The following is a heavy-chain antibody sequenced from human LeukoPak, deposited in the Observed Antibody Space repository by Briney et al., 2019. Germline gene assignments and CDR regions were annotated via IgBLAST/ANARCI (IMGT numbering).Heavy chain of an antibody. CDR1: GFTFNNYA. Sequence: GGSLRLSCAASGFTFNNYAMIWVRQAPEKGLEWVSGILGSGRNTYYAESVKGRFTISRDNSKSTLFLQMDSLRAEDTAVYFCASQRPYSGNYVTFDYWGQGALVTVSS. D-gene: IGHD1-26*01. V-gene: IGHV3-23*01. J-gene: IGHJ4*02. CDR2: ILGSGRNT. CDR3: ASQRPYSGNYVTFDY.